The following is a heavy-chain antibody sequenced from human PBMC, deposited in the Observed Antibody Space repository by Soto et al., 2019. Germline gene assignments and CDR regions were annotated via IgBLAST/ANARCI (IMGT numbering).Heavy chain of an antibody. Sequence: PSETLSLTCTLSDGSISSDYWSWIRQPPGKGLEWIGYIYYSGSTNYNPSLKSRVTISVGTSKNQVSLKLSSVTAADKAVYYWPRRNGAARHWSDPCGQTIRVTVYS. CDR2: IYYSGST. CDR1: DGSISSDY. J-gene: IGHJ5*02. D-gene: IGHD1-1*01. CDR3: PRRNGAARHWSDP. V-gene: IGHV4-59*01.